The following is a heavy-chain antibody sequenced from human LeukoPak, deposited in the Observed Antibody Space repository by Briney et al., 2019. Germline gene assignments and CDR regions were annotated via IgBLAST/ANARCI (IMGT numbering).Heavy chain of an antibody. V-gene: IGHV1-18*01. J-gene: IGHJ4*02. CDR3: ARRYCSGGSCDYFDY. CDR1: GGTFSSYA. CDR2: ISAYNGNT. D-gene: IGHD2-15*01. Sequence: ASVKVSCKASGGTFSSYAISWVRQAPGQGLEWMGWISAYNGNTNYAQKLQGRVTMTTDTSTSTAYMELRSLRSDDTAVYYCARRYCSGGSCDYFDYWGQGTLVTVSS.